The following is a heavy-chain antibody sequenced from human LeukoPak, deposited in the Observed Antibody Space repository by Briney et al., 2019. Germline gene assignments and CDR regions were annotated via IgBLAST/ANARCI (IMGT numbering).Heavy chain of an antibody. Sequence: GASVKVSCKASGGTFSSYAINWVRQATGQGLEWMGWMNPNSGNTGYAQKFQGRVTMTRNTSISTAYMELSSLRSEDTAVYYCARSYYDSSGYYGYWGQGTLVTVSS. D-gene: IGHD3-22*01. CDR2: MNPNSGNT. J-gene: IGHJ4*02. V-gene: IGHV1-8*02. CDR3: ARSYYDSSGYYGY. CDR1: GGTFSSYA.